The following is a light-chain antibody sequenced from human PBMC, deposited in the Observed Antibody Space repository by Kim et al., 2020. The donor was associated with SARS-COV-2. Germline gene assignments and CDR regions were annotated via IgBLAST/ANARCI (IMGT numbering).Light chain of an antibody. Sequence: SSELTQDPAVSVALGQTVRITCQGDSLRRNYASWYQQKPGQAPILVMYDKNNRPSGIPDRFSGSYSGNTATLTITGAQAADEADYYCKSRDRDGTGNLYV. CDR3: KSRDRDGTGNLYV. CDR1: SLRRNY. J-gene: IGLJ1*01. CDR2: DKN. V-gene: IGLV3-19*01.